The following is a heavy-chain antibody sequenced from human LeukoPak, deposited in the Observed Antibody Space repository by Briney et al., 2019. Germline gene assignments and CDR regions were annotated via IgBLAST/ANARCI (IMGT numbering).Heavy chain of an antibody. J-gene: IGHJ4*02. CDR3: ATYRQIQVPFEF. CDR2: ISYDGSNK. V-gene: IGHV3-30*04. CDR1: GFTFSSYA. D-gene: IGHD5-18*01. Sequence: PGGSLRLSCAASGFTFSSYAMHWVRQAPGKGLEWVAVISYDGSNKYYADSVKGRFTISRDNSRSTLSLQMDSLRAEDTATYYCATYRQIQVPFEFWGQGTLVTVSS.